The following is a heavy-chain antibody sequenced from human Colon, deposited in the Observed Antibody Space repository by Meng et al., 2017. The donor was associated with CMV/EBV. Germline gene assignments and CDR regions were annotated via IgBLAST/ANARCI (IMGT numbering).Heavy chain of an antibody. V-gene: IGHV1-69*05. Sequence: SVKVSCKASGGTFSSYAISWVRQAPGQGLEWMGGIIPIFGTASYAQKFQGRVTITTDESTSTAYMELSSLRSEDTAVYYCATQGVVPAAIGHFDYWGQGTLVTVSS. CDR1: GGTFSSYA. J-gene: IGHJ4*02. CDR2: IIPIFGTA. D-gene: IGHD2-2*02. CDR3: ATQGVVPAAIGHFDY.